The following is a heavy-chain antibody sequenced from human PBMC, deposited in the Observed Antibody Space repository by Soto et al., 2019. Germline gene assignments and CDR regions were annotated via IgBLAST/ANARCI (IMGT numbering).Heavy chain of an antibody. CDR1: GYSFTSYW. D-gene: IGHD3-22*01. CDR2: IYPGDSDT. V-gene: IGHV5-51*01. Sequence: GESLKISCKGSGYSFTSYWIGWVRQMPGKGLEWMGIIYPGDSDTRYSPSFQGQVTISADKSISTAYLQWSSLKASDTAMYYCARHLLNYYDSSGYSDYWGQGTLVTVSS. J-gene: IGHJ4*02. CDR3: ARHLLNYYDSSGYSDY.